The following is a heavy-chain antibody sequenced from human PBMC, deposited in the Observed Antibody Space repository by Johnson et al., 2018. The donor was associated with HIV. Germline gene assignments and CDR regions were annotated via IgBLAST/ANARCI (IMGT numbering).Heavy chain of an antibody. J-gene: IGHJ3*02. CDR2: IYSGGST. V-gene: IGHV3-53*01. D-gene: IGHD4-23*01. CDR3: AKGSVAVLDAFDI. Sequence: EKLVESGGGLIQPGGSLRLSCAASGFTVSTNYMSWVRQAPGKGLEWVSIIYSGGSTYYADSVKGRFTISRDNSKNTLYLQMNSLRAEDTAVYYCAKGSVAVLDAFDIWGQGTMVTVSS. CDR1: GFTVSTNY.